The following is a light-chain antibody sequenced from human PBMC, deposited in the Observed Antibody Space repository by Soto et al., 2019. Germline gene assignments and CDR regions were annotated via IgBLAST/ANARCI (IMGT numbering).Light chain of an antibody. CDR1: QSVSSSY. Sequence: EIVLTQSPGTLSLSPGDRATHSCRASQSVSSSYLAWYQQNPGQAPRLLIYGASSRATGIPDRFSGSGSGTDFTLTISRLEPEDFAVYYCQQYGSSPPWTFGQGTKVEIK. J-gene: IGKJ1*01. V-gene: IGKV3-20*01. CDR3: QQYGSSPPWT. CDR2: GAS.